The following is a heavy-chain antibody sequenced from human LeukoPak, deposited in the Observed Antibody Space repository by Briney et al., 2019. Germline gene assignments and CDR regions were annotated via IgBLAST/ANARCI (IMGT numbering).Heavy chain of an antibody. CDR3: ARGKAGAFDI. D-gene: IGHD1-14*01. CDR1: GFTFSSYW. Sequence: GGSLRLSCAASGFTFSSYWLSWFGQAPGKGLVGVANIKQDGSKKYYVDSVKGRFTISRDNAKNSLYLQMNSLRAEDTAVYYCARGKAGAFDIWGQGKMVTVSS. V-gene: IGHV3-7*01. CDR2: IKQDGSKK. J-gene: IGHJ3*02.